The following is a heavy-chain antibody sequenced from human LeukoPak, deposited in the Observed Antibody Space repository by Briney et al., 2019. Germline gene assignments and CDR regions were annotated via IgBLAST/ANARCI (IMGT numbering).Heavy chain of an antibody. J-gene: IGHJ4*02. Sequence: GGSLRLSCAASGFTFSSYAMSWVRQAPGKGLEWVSAISGSGGSTYYADSVKGRFTISRDNSKNTLYLQMNSMRAEDTAVYYCAKDRDYDSSGYYYWGQGTLVTVSS. D-gene: IGHD3-22*01. CDR2: ISGSGGST. V-gene: IGHV3-23*01. CDR3: AKDRDYDSSGYYY. CDR1: GFTFSSYA.